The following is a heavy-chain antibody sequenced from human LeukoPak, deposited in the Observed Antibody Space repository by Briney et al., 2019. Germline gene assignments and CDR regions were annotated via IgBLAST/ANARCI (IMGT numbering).Heavy chain of an antibody. CDR2: SNPNSGGT. V-gene: IGHV1-2*02. J-gene: IGHJ4*02. D-gene: IGHD5-12*01. CDR3: VIVPGHSGYSENFDY. CDR1: GYTFTRYD. Sequence: GASVTVSFKSSGYTFTRYDMHWVRQAPGQGLEWMGWSNPNSGGTNYAQKFQGRVTMTRGTSISTAYMELSRLRACDDAGWYFVIVPGHSGYSENFDYWGEGPLVTVSS.